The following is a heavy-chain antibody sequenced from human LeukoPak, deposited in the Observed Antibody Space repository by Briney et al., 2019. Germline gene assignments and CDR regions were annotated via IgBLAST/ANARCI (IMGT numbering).Heavy chain of an antibody. CDR1: GFTFSSYG. D-gene: IGHD5-18*01. J-gene: IGHJ4*02. CDR2: IRYDGSNK. CDR3: AKEWGHSYGLRYFDY. V-gene: IGHV3-30*02. Sequence: GGSLRLSCAASGFTFSSYGMHWVRQAPGKGLEWVAFIRYDGSNKYYADSVKGRFTISRDNPKNTLYLQMNSLRAEDTAVYYCAKEWGHSYGLRYFDYWGQGTLVTVSS.